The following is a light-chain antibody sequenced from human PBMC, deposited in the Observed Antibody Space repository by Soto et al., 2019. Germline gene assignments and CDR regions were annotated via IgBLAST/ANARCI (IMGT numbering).Light chain of an antibody. CDR2: STT. J-gene: IGLJ2*01. V-gene: IGLV7-43*01. CDR3: FLYYDAAVV. Sequence: QAVVTQEPSLTVSPGGTVTLTCASSTGPVTSDYYPTWFQQKPGQAPRALIYSTTKKHSWTPARFSGSRLGGNAALTLSGVQPEDEADYSCFLYYDAAVVFGGGTQLTVL. CDR1: TGPVTSDYY.